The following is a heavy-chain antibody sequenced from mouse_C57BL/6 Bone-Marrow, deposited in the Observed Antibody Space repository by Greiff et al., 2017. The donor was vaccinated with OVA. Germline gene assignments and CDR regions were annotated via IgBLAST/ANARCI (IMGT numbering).Heavy chain of an antibody. J-gene: IGHJ3*01. CDR2: IDPSDSYT. V-gene: IGHV1-69*01. Sequence: VQLQQPGAELVMPGASVKLSCKASGYTFTSYWMHWVKQRPGQGLEWIGEIDPSDSYTNYNQKFKGKSTLTVDKSSSTAYMQLSSLTSEDSAVDYCARRRWLLPFAYWGQGTLVTVSA. CDR3: ARRRWLLPFAY. CDR1: GYTFTSYW. D-gene: IGHD2-3*01.